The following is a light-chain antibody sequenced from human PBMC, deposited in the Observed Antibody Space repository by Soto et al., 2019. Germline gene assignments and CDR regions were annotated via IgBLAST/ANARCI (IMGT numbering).Light chain of an antibody. V-gene: IGLV2-14*01. CDR1: SSDVGGYNH. CDR2: EVT. J-gene: IGLJ2*01. CDR3: AAWDDSLSGHVV. Sequence: QSALTQPASVSGSPGQSITISCTGTSSDVGGYNHVSWYQIHPGKAPKLIIYEVTSRPSGVSYRFSGSKSGNSASLTISGLQAEDEADYYCAAWDDSLSGHVVFGGGTKLTVL.